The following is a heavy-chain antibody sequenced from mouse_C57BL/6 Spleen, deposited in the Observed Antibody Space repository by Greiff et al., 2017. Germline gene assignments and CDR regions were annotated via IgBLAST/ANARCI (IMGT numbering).Heavy chain of an antibody. J-gene: IGHJ4*01. CDR2: INPSTGGT. CDR3: ASITTVVARGFYYAMDY. Sequence: EVQLQQSGPELVKPGASVKISCKASGYSFTGYYMNWVKQSPEKSLEWIGEINPSTGGTTYNQKFKAKATLTVDKSSSTAYMQLKSLTSEDSAVYYCASITTVVARGFYYAMDYWGQGTSVTVSS. D-gene: IGHD1-1*01. CDR1: GYSFTGYY. V-gene: IGHV1-42*01.